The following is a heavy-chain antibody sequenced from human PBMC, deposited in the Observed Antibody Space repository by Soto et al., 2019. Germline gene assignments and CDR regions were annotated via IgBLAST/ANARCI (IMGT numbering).Heavy chain of an antibody. CDR3: ARGVPAAIPSFYYYYGMDV. Sequence: PGGSLRLSCAASGFTFSSYAMSWVRQAPGKGLEWVSAISGSGGSTYYADSVKGRFTISRDNSKNTLYLQMNSLRAEDTAVYYCARGVPAAIPSFYYYYGMDVWGQGTTVTVSS. V-gene: IGHV3-23*01. CDR2: ISGSGGST. CDR1: GFTFSSYA. D-gene: IGHD2-2*01. J-gene: IGHJ6*02.